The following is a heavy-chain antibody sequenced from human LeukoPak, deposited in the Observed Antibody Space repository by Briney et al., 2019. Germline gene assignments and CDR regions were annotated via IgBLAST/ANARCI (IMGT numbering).Heavy chain of an antibody. CDR3: AKGPLRGTAAAIDY. CDR1: GFTFNNYG. CDR2: ISYDGRNK. J-gene: IGHJ4*02. V-gene: IGHV3-30*18. Sequence: QTGGSLRLSCAASGFTFNNYGMHWVRQALGKGLEWVAVISYDGRNKHYPDSVKGRFTISRDISTDTLWLQMDSLRTEDTAVYYCAKGPLRGTAAAIDYWGQGTRVTVSS. D-gene: IGHD2-2*01.